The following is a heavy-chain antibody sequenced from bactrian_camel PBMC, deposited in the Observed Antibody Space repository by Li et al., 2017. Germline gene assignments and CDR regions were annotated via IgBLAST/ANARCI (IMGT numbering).Heavy chain of an antibody. Sequence: HVQLVESGGRSVQAGESLTLSCLESGFVGSLYCMGWFRQTPGKEREGVASIATDGSDFGPVYADSVKGRFTISQDNTKRVVYLQMNGLRPEDTAKYHCAADIFPCHTPAKLTRISAEYLGQGTQVTVS. CDR1: GFVGSLYC. CDR2: IATDGSDFGP. CDR3: AADIFPCHTPAKLTRISAEY. D-gene: IGHD2*01. J-gene: IGHJ4*01. V-gene: IGHV3S61*01.